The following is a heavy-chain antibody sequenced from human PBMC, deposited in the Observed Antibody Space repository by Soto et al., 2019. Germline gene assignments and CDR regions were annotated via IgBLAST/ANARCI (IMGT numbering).Heavy chain of an antibody. Sequence: GASVKVSCKASGYTFNNYGINWVRQAPGRGLEWVGWISADDGNTNYAQNPQGRITMTTDTSSNTAYMELRSLRSDDTAIYYCARGRYYYDSSAYWGQGTPVTVSS. J-gene: IGHJ4*02. V-gene: IGHV1-18*01. CDR3: ARGRYYYDSSAY. CDR2: ISADDGNT. D-gene: IGHD3-22*01. CDR1: GYTFNNYG.